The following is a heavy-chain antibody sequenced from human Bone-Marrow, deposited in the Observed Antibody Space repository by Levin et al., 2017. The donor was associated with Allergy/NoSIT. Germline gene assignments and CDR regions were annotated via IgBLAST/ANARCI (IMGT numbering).Heavy chain of an antibody. CDR3: ARARRITPRGTGNWFDS. CDR2: IYNTEIT. Sequence: SETLSLTCTVSGASINNGDTYYWGWIRQPPGKGLEWIGSIYNTEITFYNESLKSRVTISEDTPKNQIFLRLASVTAADTALYYCARARRITPRGTGNWFDSWGQGALVTVSS. D-gene: IGHD1-14*01. CDR1: GASINNGDTYY. V-gene: IGHV4-39*07. J-gene: IGHJ5*01.